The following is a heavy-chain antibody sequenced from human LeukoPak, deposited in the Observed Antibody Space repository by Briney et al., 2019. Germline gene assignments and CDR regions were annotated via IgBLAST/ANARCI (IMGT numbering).Heavy chain of an antibody. CDR3: ARDPGGDYDY. Sequence: SETLCLTCAVYGGSFRVYYWSCIPHPPQRGLEWIGEINHSGGTNYNPSPKSRVTISVDTSKNHISLKLSSVAAADTAVYYCARDPGGDYDYWGQGTLVTVSS. V-gene: IGHV4-34*01. D-gene: IGHD4-17*01. CDR1: GGSFRVYY. CDR2: INHSGGT. J-gene: IGHJ4*02.